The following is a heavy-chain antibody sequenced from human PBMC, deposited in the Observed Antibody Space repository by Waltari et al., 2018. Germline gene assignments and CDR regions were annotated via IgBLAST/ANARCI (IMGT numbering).Heavy chain of an antibody. D-gene: IGHD3-16*02. V-gene: IGHV4-59*01. CDR3: ARVRGRTKSSGQLSYYEAFDV. CDR1: DDPIWTYY. Sequence: QVQLPESGPGLLKPSETLSPPCTCSDDPIWTYYWSWVRQPPGKRLEGIGDVFYSGTTNYNPSHASRITSAVDTSQSHYTLKLSSVTAADTAMYYWARVRGRTKSSGQLSYYEAFDVWGQGTQVTVSS. CDR2: VFYSGTT. J-gene: IGHJ3*01.